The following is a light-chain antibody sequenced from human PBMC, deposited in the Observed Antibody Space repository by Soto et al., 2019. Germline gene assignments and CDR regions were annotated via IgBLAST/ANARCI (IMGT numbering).Light chain of an antibody. J-gene: IGLJ3*02. CDR2: DVT. CDR1: SSDVGGYNY. CDR3: SSYTSNNIPWV. Sequence: QSALTQPASVSGSPGQSITISCTGTSSDVGGYNYVSWYQQHPGKAPKLIIYDVTNRPSGVSNRFSGSKSGNTASLTISGLQAEDEADYYCSSYTSNNIPWVFGGGTKLTVL. V-gene: IGLV2-14*01.